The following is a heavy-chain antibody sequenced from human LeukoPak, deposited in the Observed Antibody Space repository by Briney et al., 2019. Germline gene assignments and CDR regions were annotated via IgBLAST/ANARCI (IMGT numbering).Heavy chain of an antibody. J-gene: IGHJ6*02. D-gene: IGHD6-19*01. V-gene: IGHV1-18*01. CDR2: ISAHNGNT. CDR1: GYTFTSYG. CDR3: ATPQSGSSGGINYYGMDV. Sequence: GASVKVSCKASGYTFTSYGISWVRQAPGQGLEWMGWISAHNGNTNYAQKLQGRVTMTTDTSTSTAYMELRSLRSDDTAVYYGATPQSGSSGGINYYGMDVWGQGTTVTVSS.